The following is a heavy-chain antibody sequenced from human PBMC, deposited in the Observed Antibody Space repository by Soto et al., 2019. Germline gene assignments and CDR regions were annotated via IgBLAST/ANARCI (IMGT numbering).Heavy chain of an antibody. V-gene: IGHV3-23*01. J-gene: IGHJ4*02. Sequence: EVQLLESGGGLVQPGESLRLSCAASGFTFSSYAMSWVRQAPGKGLEWVSVISGSDDSTYYADSVKGRFTISRDKSKNTLYVQMISLRAEATAVYYCAKRSSASTFDYWGQGTLVTVSS. CDR2: ISGSDDST. D-gene: IGHD6-6*01. CDR3: AKRSSASTFDY. CDR1: GFTFSSYA.